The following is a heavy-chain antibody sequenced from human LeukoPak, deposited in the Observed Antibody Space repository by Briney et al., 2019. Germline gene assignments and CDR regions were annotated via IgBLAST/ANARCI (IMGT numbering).Heavy chain of an antibody. CDR3: ARDPYSSSWSYGMDV. J-gene: IGHJ6*02. CDR1: GGSVSSGNYY. CDR2: IFYTGTT. Sequence: PSETLSLTCSVSGGSVSSGNYYWSWIRQPPGKGLEWVGCIFYTGTTSYNPSLKSRVTISADTSKKQFSLSLTSVTAADTAVYYCARDPYSSSWSYGMDVWGQGTTVTVSS. V-gene: IGHV4-61*01. D-gene: IGHD6-13*01.